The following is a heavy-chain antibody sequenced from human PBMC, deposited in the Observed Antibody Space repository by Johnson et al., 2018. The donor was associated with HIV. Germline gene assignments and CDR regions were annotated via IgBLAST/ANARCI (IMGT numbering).Heavy chain of an antibody. CDR1: GFTFDDYG. J-gene: IGHJ3*02. CDR2: INWNGGST. V-gene: IGHV3-20*04. CDR3: ASDNGGTKDAFDM. D-gene: IGHD3-10*01. Sequence: VQLVESGGGVVQPGRSLRLSCAASGFTFDDYGMSWVRQAPGKGLEWVSAINWNGGSTGYADSVKGRFTISRDNAKNSLYLQMNSLRAGDTAVYYCASDNGGTKDAFDMWGQGTMVTVSS.